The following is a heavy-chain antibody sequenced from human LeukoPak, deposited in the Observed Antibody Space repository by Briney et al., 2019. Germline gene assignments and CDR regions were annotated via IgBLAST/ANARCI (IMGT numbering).Heavy chain of an antibody. Sequence: GGSLRLSCAASGFTFSSYSMNWVRQAPGKGLEWVSYISSSSSTIYYADSVKGRFTISRDNAKNSLYLQMNSLRDEDTAVYYCARDLSLTTVRGVSFDYWGQGTLVTVSS. D-gene: IGHD3-10*01. J-gene: IGHJ4*02. CDR3: ARDLSLTTVRGVSFDY. CDR2: ISSSSSTI. V-gene: IGHV3-48*02. CDR1: GFTFSSYS.